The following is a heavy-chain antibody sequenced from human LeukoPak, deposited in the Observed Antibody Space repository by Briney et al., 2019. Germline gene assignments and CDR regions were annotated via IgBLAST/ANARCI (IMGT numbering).Heavy chain of an antibody. CDR1: GGSISSSSYY. CDR2: IYYSGST. J-gene: IGHJ2*01. D-gene: IGHD6-13*01. V-gene: IGHV4-39*07. Sequence: SETLSLTCTVSGGSISSSSYYWGWIRQPPGKGLEWIGSIYYSGSTYYNPSLKSRVTISVDTSKNQFSLKLYSVTAADTAVYYCARVYYSNSYDYWYFDLWGRGTLVTVSS. CDR3: ARVYYSNSYDYWYFDL.